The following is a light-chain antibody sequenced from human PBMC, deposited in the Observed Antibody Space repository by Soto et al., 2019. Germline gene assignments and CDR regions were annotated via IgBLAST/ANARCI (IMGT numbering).Light chain of an antibody. CDR1: SSDVGGYNY. J-gene: IGLJ1*01. CDR2: DVS. V-gene: IGLV2-14*01. CDR3: SSYTSSSTPLGV. Sequence: QSVLNQPASGYGSPGQSISIFCTGTSSDVGGYNYVSWYQQHPGKAPKLMIYDVSNRPSGVSNRFSGSKSGNTASLTISGLQAEEEADYYCSSYTSSSTPLGVFGTGTKVTVL.